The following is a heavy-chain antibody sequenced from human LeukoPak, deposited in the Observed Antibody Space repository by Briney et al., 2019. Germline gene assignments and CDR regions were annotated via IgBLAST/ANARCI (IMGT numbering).Heavy chain of an antibody. CDR1: GYTFTGYY. CDR3: ARVSMTPGGLDY. Sequence: ASVKVSCKASGYTFTGYYMHWVRQAPGQGLEWMGWINPNSGGTKYAQKFQGRVTMTRDTSISTAYMELSRLRSDDTAVYYCARVSMTPGGLDYWGQGTLVTVSS. D-gene: IGHD2-8*01. CDR2: INPNSGGT. V-gene: IGHV1-2*02. J-gene: IGHJ4*02.